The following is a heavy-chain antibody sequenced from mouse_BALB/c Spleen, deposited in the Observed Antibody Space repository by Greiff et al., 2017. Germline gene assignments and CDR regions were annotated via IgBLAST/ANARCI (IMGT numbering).Heavy chain of an antibody. CDR3: ARGGYYGERAMDC. D-gene: IGHD1-1*02. J-gene: IGHJ4*01. CDR1: GFSLTSYG. V-gene: IGHV2-9*02. CDR2: IWAGGST. Sequence: QVQLKESGPGLVAPSQSLSLTCTVSGFSLTSYGAHWVRQPPGKGLKLLGVIWAGGSTHYNSALMSRLSISKDNSKGQVFLKMNSLQTDDTAMYYCARGGYYGERAMDCWGQGTSVTVST.